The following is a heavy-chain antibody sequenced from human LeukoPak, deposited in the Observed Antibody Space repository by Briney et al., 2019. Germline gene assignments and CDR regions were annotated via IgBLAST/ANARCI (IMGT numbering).Heavy chain of an antibody. Sequence: GGSLRLSCAASGFTVSSNYMSWVRQAPGKGLEWVSVIYSGGSTYYADSVKGRFTISRDNSKNTLYLQMNSLRAEDTAVYYCARDRYYYDSSGFGDWYFDLWGRGTLVTVSS. J-gene: IGHJ2*01. CDR3: ARDRYYYDSSGFGDWYFDL. V-gene: IGHV3-53*01. D-gene: IGHD3-22*01. CDR2: IYSGGST. CDR1: GFTVSSNY.